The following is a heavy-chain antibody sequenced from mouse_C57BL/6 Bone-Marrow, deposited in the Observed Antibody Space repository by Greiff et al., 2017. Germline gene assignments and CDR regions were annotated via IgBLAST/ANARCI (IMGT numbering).Heavy chain of an antibody. D-gene: IGHD1-1*01. CDR2: INYDGSST. J-gene: IGHJ1*03. V-gene: IGHV5-16*01. CDR3: ARRGYYGGWYFDV. CDR1: GFTFSDYY. Sequence: EVQLVESEGGLVQPGSSMKLSCTASGFTFSDYYMAWVRQVPEKGLEWVANINYDGSSTYYLDSLKSRFIISRDNAKNILYLQMSSLKSEDTATYYCARRGYYGGWYFDVWGTGTTVTVSS.